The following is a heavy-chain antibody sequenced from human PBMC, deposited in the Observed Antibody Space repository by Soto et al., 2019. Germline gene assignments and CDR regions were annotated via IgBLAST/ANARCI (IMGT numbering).Heavy chain of an antibody. CDR3: AIDSESSSYSSSDY. CDR2: ISGSGIST. CDR1: GLTFSSYA. J-gene: IGHJ4*02. V-gene: IGHV3-23*01. D-gene: IGHD3-22*01. Sequence: EVQLLESGGGLVQPGGSLRLSCAASGLTFSSYAMSWVRQAPGKGLEWVSGISGSGISTYYADSVKGRFTISRDNSKNTLYRQMTSLRAEDTAVYDCAIDSESSSYSSSDYWGQGTLVTVSS.